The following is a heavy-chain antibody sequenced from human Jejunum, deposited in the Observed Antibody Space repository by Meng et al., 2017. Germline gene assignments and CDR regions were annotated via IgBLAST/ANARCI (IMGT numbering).Heavy chain of an antibody. J-gene: IGHJ4*02. CDR2: TYYRSKWYI. Sequence: QIQLQQSGPGLVKPSQTLSPTCAISGDIVSSNSAGWNWIRQSPSRGLEWLGRTYYRSKWYIDYAVSVKSRIAINPDTSKNQFSLHLNSVTPEDTAVYYCAGGGLVRSTRGYFDYWGQGTLVTVSS. V-gene: IGHV6-1*01. CDR3: AGGGLVRSTRGYFDY. CDR1: GDIVSSNSAG. D-gene: IGHD1-26*01.